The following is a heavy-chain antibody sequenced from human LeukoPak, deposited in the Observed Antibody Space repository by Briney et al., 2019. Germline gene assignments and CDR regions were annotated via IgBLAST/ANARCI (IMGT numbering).Heavy chain of an antibody. D-gene: IGHD3-10*01. V-gene: IGHV1-24*01. CDR1: GYTLTELS. CDR3: ARAGLRGSGSYSYYFDY. CDR2: FDPEDGET. J-gene: IGHJ4*02. Sequence: ASVKVSCKVSGYTLTELSMHWVRQAPGEGLEWMGGFDPEDGETIYAQKFQGRVTMTEDTSTDTAYMELSSLRSEDMAIYYCARAGLRGSGSYSYYFDYWGQGTLVTVSS.